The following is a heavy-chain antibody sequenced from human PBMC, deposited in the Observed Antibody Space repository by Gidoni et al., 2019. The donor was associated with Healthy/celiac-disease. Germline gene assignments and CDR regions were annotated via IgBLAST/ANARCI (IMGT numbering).Heavy chain of an antibody. Sequence: QLQLQESGPGLVKPSETLSLTCTVSGGSISSSSYYWGWIRQPPGQGLEWIGSIYYSGSTYYNPSLKSRVTISVDTSKNQFSLKLSSVTAADTAVYYCVIDSYGLFDYWGQGTLVTVSS. D-gene: IGHD5-18*01. CDR1: GGSISSSSYY. CDR2: IYYSGST. V-gene: IGHV4-39*01. J-gene: IGHJ4*02. CDR3: VIDSYGLFDY.